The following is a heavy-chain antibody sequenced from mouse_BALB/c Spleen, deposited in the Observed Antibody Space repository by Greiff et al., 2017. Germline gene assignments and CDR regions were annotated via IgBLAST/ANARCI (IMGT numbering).Heavy chain of an antibody. CDR3: ARWYYYAMDY. Sequence: EVQLQQFGAELVKPGASVKISCKASGYTFTDYNMDWVKQKPGQGLEWIGYINPYNDGTKYNEKFKGKATLTSDKSSSTAYMELSSLTSEDSAVYYCARWYYYAMDYWGQGTSVTVSS. V-gene: IGHV1-14*01. CDR1: GYTFTDYN. CDR2: INPYNDGT. J-gene: IGHJ4*01.